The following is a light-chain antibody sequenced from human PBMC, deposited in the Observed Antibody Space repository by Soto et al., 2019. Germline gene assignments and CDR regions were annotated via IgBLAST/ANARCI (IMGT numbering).Light chain of an antibody. CDR2: AAS. V-gene: IGKV1-39*01. J-gene: IGKJ4*01. CDR1: QSISSY. CDR3: QQSYSTPLT. Sequence: DIQMTQSPSSLSASVGDRVTITCRASQSISSYLNWYQQKPGKPPKLLIYAASSLQSGVPSRFSVSGSGTDFTLTISSLQPEDFATYYFQQSYSTPLTFGGGTKVEIK.